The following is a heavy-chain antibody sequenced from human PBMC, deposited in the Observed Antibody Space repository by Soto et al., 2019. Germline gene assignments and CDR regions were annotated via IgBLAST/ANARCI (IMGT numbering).Heavy chain of an antibody. Sequence: QVQLQESGPGLVKPSQTLSLTCTVSGGSISRGGYYWSWIRQHPGKGLEWIGYIYYSGSTYYKPSLTSRVTISVDTSKNQFSLQLSSVTAADTAVYYCARSSQSTVTTIDYWGQGTLITVSS. J-gene: IGHJ4*02. D-gene: IGHD4-17*01. CDR3: ARSSQSTVTTIDY. CDR2: IYYSGST. CDR1: GGSISRGGYY. V-gene: IGHV4-31*03.